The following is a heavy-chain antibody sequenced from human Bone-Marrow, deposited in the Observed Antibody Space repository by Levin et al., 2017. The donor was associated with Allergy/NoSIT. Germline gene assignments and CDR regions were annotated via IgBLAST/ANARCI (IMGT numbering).Heavy chain of an antibody. CDR3: AREGHTTMGIYYYYYMDV. J-gene: IGHJ6*03. CDR1: GGSITSGYYQ. CDR2: IFSSGST. D-gene: IGHD5-18*01. V-gene: IGHV4-61*02. Sequence: SETLSLTCSVSGGSITSGYYQWSWIRQPAGKGLEWIGRIFSSGSTNYNASLKSRVTISMDTSKNQFSLKVTSVTASDTGVYYCAREGHTTMGIYYYYYMDVWGKGTTVTVSS.